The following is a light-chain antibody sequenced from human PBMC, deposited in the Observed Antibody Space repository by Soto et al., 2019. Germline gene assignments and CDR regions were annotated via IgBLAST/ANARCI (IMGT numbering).Light chain of an antibody. J-gene: IGKJ1*01. CDR2: KAS. V-gene: IGKV1-5*03. Sequence: DIQMTQSPSTLSASVGDRVTITCWASQSISSWLAWYQQKPGTAPKLLIYKASTLQSGVPSRFSGSGSGTEFTLTISSLQPDDSATYYCQQYNDNWTFGQGTKVDIK. CDR1: QSISSW. CDR3: QQYNDNWT.